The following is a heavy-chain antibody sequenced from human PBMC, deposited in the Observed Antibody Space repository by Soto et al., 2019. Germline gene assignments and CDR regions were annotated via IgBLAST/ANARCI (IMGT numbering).Heavy chain of an antibody. CDR3: ARRHDFLTGRAFDY. J-gene: IGHJ4*02. CDR1: GGSVSSSNYY. CDR2: IYYSGST. V-gene: IGHV4-39*01. Sequence: SETLSLTCTVSGGSVSSSNYYWGWIRQPPGKGLEWVGNIYYSGSTYYNPSLKSRVTISVDTSKNQFSLKLSSVTAADTAVYYCARRHDFLTGRAFDYWGQGTLVTVSS. D-gene: IGHD3-9*01.